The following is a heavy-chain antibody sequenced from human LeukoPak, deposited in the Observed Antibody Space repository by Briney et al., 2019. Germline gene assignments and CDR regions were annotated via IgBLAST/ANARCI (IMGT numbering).Heavy chain of an antibody. V-gene: IGHV3-21*01. CDR3: AREGIAVAGGYNWFDP. CDR2: ISSSSSYI. CDR1: GFTFSSYS. D-gene: IGHD6-19*01. J-gene: IGHJ5*02. Sequence: PGGSLRLSCAASGFTFSSYSMNWVRQAPGKGLEWVSSISSSSSYIYYADSVKGRFTISRDNAKNSLYPQMNSLRAEDTAVYYCAREGIAVAGGYNWFDPWGQGTLVTVSS.